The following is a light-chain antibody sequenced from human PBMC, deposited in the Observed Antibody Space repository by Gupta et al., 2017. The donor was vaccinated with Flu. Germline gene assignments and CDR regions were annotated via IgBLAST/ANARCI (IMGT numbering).Light chain of an antibody. CDR3: QSADSSGTYNWV. CDR1: ALTKQY. CDR2: KDS. Sequence: SYELTQPPSVSVSPGQTARITCPGDALTKQYAYWYQQKPGQAPVLVIYKDSERPSGIPERFSGSSSGTTVTLTISGVQAEDEADYYCQSADSSGTYNWVFGGGTKLTVL. V-gene: IGLV3-25*03. J-gene: IGLJ3*02.